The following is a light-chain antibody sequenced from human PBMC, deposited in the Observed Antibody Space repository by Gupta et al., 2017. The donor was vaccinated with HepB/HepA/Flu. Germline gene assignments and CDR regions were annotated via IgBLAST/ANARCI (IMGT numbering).Light chain of an antibody. V-gene: IGLV2-11*01. CDR3: CSYAGSDTEV. Sequence: QSALPQPRSVSGSPGPSVTISCTGTSSDVGGYNYVSWYQQHPGKAPKLMIYDVSKRPSGVADRFSGSKSGNTASLTISGLQTEDEADYYCCSYAGSDTEVFGTGTEVTVL. CDR1: SSDVGGYNY. CDR2: DVS. J-gene: IGLJ1*01.